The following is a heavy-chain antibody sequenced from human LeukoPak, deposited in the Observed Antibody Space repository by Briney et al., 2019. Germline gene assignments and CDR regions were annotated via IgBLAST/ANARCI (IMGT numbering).Heavy chain of an antibody. D-gene: IGHD3-22*01. J-gene: IGHJ4*02. CDR3: ARSYYDSSGTLFDY. Sequence: GVSLRLSCAASGFTFSTYWMHWVRQAPGKGLVWVSRINSDGSSTSYADSVKGRFTISRDNAKNTLYLQMNSLRAEDTAVYYCARSYYDSSGTLFDYWGQGTLVTVSS. CDR2: INSDGSST. CDR1: GFTFSTYW. V-gene: IGHV3-74*01.